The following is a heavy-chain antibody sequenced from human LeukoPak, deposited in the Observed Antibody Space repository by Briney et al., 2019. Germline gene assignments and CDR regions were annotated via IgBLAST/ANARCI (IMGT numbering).Heavy chain of an antibody. J-gene: IGHJ4*02. V-gene: IGHV1-3*01. D-gene: IGHD4-17*01. CDR2: INAGNGKT. CDR1: GYIFSDYA. CDR3: ARARWTSTVTTYYLDY. Sequence: ASVKVSCKASGYIFSDYAIRWVRQAPGQGLEWMGWINAGNGKTEYSQKFQGRVTITRETSASTAYMELSGLRSEDTAVYYCARARWTSTVTTYYLDYWGQGTLVTVSS.